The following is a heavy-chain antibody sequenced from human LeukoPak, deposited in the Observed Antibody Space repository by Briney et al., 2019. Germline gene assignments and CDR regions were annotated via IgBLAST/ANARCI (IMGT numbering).Heavy chain of an antibody. Sequence: GESLKISCKGSGYSFTSYWVGWVRQMPGKGLEWMGIIYPGDSNTRYSPSFQGQVTISTDKSISTAYLQWSSLKASDTAMYYCARLAISSIWSVYFDYWGKGTLVTVSS. CDR1: GYSFTSYW. J-gene: IGHJ4*02. D-gene: IGHD6-13*01. CDR3: ARLAISSIWSVYFDY. V-gene: IGHV5-51*01. CDR2: IYPGDSNT.